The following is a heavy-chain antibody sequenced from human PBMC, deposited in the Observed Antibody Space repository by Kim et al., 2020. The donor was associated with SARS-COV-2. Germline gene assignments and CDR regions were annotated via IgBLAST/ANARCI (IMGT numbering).Heavy chain of an antibody. D-gene: IGHD5-12*01. CDR3: ARGATIHGDPSYDY. CDR1: GYTFTGYY. J-gene: IGHJ4*02. Sequence: ASVKVSCKASGYTFTGYYMHWVRQAPGQGLEWMGWINPNSGGTNYAQKFQGWVTMTRDTSISTAYMEPSRLRSDDTAVYYCARGATIHGDPSYDYWGQGTLVTVSS. V-gene: IGHV1-2*04. CDR2: INPNSGGT.